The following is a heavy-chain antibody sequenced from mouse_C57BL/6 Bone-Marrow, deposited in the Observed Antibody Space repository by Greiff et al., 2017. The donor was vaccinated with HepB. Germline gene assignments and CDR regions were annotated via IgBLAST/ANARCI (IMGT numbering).Heavy chain of an antibody. CDR2: IDPENGDT. J-gene: IGHJ4*01. CDR1: GFNIKDDY. Sequence: EVKLMESGAELVRPGASVKLSCTASGFNIKDDYMHWVKQRPEQGLEWIGWIDPENGDTEYASKFQGKATITADTSSNTAYLQLSSLTSEDTAVYYCTRDYGSSYDAMDYWGQGTSVTVSS. CDR3: TRDYGSSYDAMDY. V-gene: IGHV14-4*01. D-gene: IGHD1-1*01.